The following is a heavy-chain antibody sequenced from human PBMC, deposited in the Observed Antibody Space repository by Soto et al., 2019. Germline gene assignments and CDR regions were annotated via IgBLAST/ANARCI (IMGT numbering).Heavy chain of an antibody. V-gene: IGHV1-69*02. CDR1: GGTFSSYT. D-gene: IGHD3-3*01. Sequence: SVKVSCKASGGTFSSYTISWVRQAPGQGLEWMGRIIPILGIANYAQKFQGRVTITADKSTSTAYMELSSLRSEDTAVYYCARVPFFDFWSGRQILFAIWGQDTMVPVSS. CDR2: IIPILGIA. CDR3: ARVPFFDFWSGRQILFAI. J-gene: IGHJ3*02.